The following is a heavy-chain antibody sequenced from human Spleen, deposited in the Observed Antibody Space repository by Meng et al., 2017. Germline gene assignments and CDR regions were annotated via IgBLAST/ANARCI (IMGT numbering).Heavy chain of an antibody. CDR3: ARDEDISAAGKLFGDY. Sequence: ASVKVSCKASGYNFIGGSWLYWVRRAPGQGLEWMGRINPKSGDTHYAQRFQGRVTMTGDTSISTAYMELSGLRSDDTAMYYCARDEDISAAGKLFGDYWGQGTLVTVSS. CDR2: INPKSGDT. V-gene: IGHV1-2*06. J-gene: IGHJ4*02. D-gene: IGHD6-13*01. CDR1: GYNFIGGS.